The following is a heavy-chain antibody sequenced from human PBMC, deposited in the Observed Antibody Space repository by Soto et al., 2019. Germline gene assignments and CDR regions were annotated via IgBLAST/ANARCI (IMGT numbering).Heavy chain of an antibody. V-gene: IGHV1-69*01. D-gene: IGHD2-2*01. J-gene: IGHJ6*02. CDR1: GGTFSSYA. Sequence: QVQLVQSGAEVKKPGSSVKVSCKASGGTFSSYAISWVRQAPGQGLEWMGGIIPISDTTNYAQKFQGRVTITADESTSTAYTELSSLTSDDTAVYYCARSQGSSTSLEIYYYYYYGMDVWGQGTTVTVSS. CDR2: IIPISDTT. CDR3: ARSQGSSTSLEIYYYYYYGMDV.